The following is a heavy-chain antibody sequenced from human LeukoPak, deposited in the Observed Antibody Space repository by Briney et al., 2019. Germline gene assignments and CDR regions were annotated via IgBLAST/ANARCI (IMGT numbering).Heavy chain of an antibody. Sequence: GGSLRLSCAASGFTFGSYAMTWVRQAPGEGLQWVSAITGGGDTTFYADSVKGRFTISRDNSKNTLYLQMDSLRAEDTAVYYCAKEIDFYWGGIDYWGQGTLVTVSS. CDR3: AKEIDFYWGGIDY. CDR2: ITGGGDTT. CDR1: GFTFGSYA. J-gene: IGHJ4*02. V-gene: IGHV3-23*01. D-gene: IGHD3/OR15-3a*01.